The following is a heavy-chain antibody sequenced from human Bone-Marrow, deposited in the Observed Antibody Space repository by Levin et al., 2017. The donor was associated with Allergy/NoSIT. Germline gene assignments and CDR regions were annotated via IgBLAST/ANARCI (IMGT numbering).Heavy chain of an antibody. V-gene: IGHV4-39*07. D-gene: IGHD7-27*01. CDR2: IYYSGST. J-gene: IGHJ3*01. CDR1: GGSISSRSYY. CDR3: ARDQGNWETYDAFDV. Sequence: SETLSLTCTVSGGSISSRSYYWGWIRQPPGKGLEWIGSIYYSGSTYYNPSLKSRVTISVDTSKNQFSLKLSPVTAADTAVYFCARDQGNWETYDAFDVWGQGTMVTVSS.